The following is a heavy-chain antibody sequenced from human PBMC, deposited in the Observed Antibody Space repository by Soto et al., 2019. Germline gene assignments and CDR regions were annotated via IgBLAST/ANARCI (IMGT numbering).Heavy chain of an antibody. Sequence: EVQLVESGGGLVQPGGXLRLSCAASXXXXSSYWMHWVRQAPGKGLVWVSRINSDGSSTSYADSVKGRFTISRDNAKNTLYLQMNSLRAEDTAVYYCVRTSLVVAAATREDYWGQGTLVTVSS. CDR1: XXXXSSYW. D-gene: IGHD2-15*01. J-gene: IGHJ4*02. CDR3: VRTSLVVAAATREDY. V-gene: IGHV3-74*01. CDR2: INSDGSST.